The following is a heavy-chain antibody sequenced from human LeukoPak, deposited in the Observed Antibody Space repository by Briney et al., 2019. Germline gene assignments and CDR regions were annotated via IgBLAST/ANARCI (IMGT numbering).Heavy chain of an antibody. J-gene: IGHJ4*02. CDR2: IKQDGSEK. D-gene: IGHD4-17*01. V-gene: IGHV3-7*03. CDR3: ARAPSPDYGDYQYYFDY. Sequence: HPGGSLRLSCAASGFTFSSYWMSWVRQAPGKGLEWVANIKQDGSEKYYVDSVKGRFTISRDNAKNSLYLQMNSLRAEDTAVYYCARAPSPDYGDYQYYFDYWGQGTLVTVSS. CDR1: GFTFSSYW.